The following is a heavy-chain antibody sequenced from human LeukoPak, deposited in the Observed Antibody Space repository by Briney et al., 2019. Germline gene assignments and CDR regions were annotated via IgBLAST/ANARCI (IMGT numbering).Heavy chain of an antibody. Sequence: PSETLSLTCTVSGGSISSYYWSWIRQPPGKGLEWIGYIYYSGSTNYNPSLKSRVTISVDTSKNQFSLKLSSVTAADMAVYYCASSYDILTGYYKGLWFDPWGQGTLVTVSS. CDR1: GGSISSYY. V-gene: IGHV4-59*01. CDR2: IYYSGST. J-gene: IGHJ5*02. CDR3: ASSYDILTGYYKGLWFDP. D-gene: IGHD3-9*01.